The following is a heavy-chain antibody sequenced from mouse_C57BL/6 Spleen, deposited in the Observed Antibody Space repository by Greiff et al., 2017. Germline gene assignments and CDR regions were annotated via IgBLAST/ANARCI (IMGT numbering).Heavy chain of an antibody. CDR1: GYTFTSYW. D-gene: IGHD2-2*01. V-gene: IGHV1-55*01. CDR2: IYPGSGST. J-gene: IGHJ2*01. CDR3: ARSRGYGGYFDY. Sequence: VPLQQPGAELVKPGASVKMSCKASGYTFTSYWITWVKQRPGQGLEWIGDIYPGSGSTNYNEKFKSKATLTVDTSSSTAYMQLSSLTSEDSAVYYWARSRGYGGYFDYWGQGTTLTVSS.